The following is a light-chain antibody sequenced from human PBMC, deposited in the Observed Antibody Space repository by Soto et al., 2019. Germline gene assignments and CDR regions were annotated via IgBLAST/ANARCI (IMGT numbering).Light chain of an antibody. CDR2: GAS. CDR3: QQFNNWPIT. CDR1: QSVSSD. V-gene: IGKV3-15*01. Sequence: EIVMTQSPATLSVSPGERATLSCRACQSVSSDLAWYQHKPGQAPRLLIYGASTRATGIPARFSGSGSGTDFTLTISSLQPEDFAVFFCQQFNNWPITFGQGTRLEI. J-gene: IGKJ5*01.